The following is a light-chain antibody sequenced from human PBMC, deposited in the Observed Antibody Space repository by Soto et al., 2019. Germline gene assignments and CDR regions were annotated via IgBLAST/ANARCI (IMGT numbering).Light chain of an antibody. V-gene: IGKV1-39*01. CDR2: AAR. CDR3: QQSHSTPYT. J-gene: IGKJ2*01. Sequence: DIQLTQSPSSLSPSVGDRITLSCRASQSXSRNLNWYQQMPGKAPSLLIYAARDLQSGVPGRFSGSGSGTEFNLTISSLQPEDLATYYCQQSHSTPYTFGQGTKLEI. CDR1: QSXSRN.